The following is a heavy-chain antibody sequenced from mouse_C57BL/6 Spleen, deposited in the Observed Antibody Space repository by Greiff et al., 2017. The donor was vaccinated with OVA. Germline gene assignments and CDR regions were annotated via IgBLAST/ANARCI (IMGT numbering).Heavy chain of an antibody. CDR1: GYTFTSYW. CDR2: IDPSDSYT. J-gene: IGHJ2*01. CDR3: ARRAVRGYFDY. V-gene: IGHV1-69*01. Sequence: QSCQASGYTFTSYWMHWVKQRPGQGLEWIGEIDPSDSYTNYNQKFKGKSTLTVDKSSSTAYMQLSSLTSEDSAVYYCARRAVRGYFDYWGQGTTLTVSS. D-gene: IGHD3-1*01.